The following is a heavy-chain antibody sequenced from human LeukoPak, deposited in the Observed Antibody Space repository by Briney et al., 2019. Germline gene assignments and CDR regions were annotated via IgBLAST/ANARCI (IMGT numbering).Heavy chain of an antibody. CDR3: ARGYSYAFDY. Sequence: ASVKVSCKASGGTFRSNAISWVRQAPGQGLEWMGRINPNSGGTNYAQKFQGRVTMTRDTSISTAYMELSRLRSDDTAVYYCARGYSYAFDYWGQGTLVTVSS. D-gene: IGHD5-18*01. J-gene: IGHJ4*02. CDR1: GGTFRSNA. CDR2: INPNSGGT. V-gene: IGHV1-2*06.